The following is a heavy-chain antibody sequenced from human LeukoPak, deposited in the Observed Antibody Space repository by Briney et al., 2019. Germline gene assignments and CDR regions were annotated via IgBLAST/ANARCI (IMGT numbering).Heavy chain of an antibody. CDR1: GFAFSNHA. CDR2: ISYDGGTK. CDR3: AKDKMAYSTSSWDY. D-gene: IGHD6-6*01. Sequence: GGSLRLSCAASGFAFSNHAMHWVRQAPGKGLEWVAVISYDGGTKYYADSVKGRFTISRDNSKNTLYLQMNSLRAEDTAVYYCAKDKMAYSTSSWDYWGQGTLVTVSS. J-gene: IGHJ4*02. V-gene: IGHV3-30*18.